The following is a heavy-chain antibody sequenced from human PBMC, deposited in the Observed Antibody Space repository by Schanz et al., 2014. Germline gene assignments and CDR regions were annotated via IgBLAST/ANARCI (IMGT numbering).Heavy chain of an antibody. D-gene: IGHD5-18*01. V-gene: IGHV3-23*04. CDR2: ISGDHRNT. CDR1: GFTFSGFW. Sequence: EVQLAESGGGLVQPGGSLRLSCAASGFTFSGFWMTWVRQAPGKGLEWVSSISGDHRNTFYADSVKGRFTISRDNSKTNVYLQMNSLRAEDTAVYYCAKDAENTAMITDYFDYWGQGTLVTVSS. J-gene: IGHJ4*02. CDR3: AKDAENTAMITDYFDY.